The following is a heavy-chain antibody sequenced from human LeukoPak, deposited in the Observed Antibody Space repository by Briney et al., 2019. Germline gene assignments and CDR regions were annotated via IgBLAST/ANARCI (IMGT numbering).Heavy chain of an antibody. V-gene: IGHV4-34*01. CDR3: ARVPHYYDSSGDFDY. J-gene: IGHJ4*02. D-gene: IGHD3-22*01. CDR2: INHSGST. Sequence: SETLSLTCAVYGGSFSGYYWSWIRQPPGKGLEWIGEINHSGSTNYNPSLKSRVTISVDTSKNQFSLKLSSVTAADTAVYYCARVPHYYDSSGDFDYWGQGTLVTVSS. CDR1: GGSFSGYY.